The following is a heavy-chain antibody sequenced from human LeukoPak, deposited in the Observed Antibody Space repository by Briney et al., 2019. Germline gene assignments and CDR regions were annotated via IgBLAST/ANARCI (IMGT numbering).Heavy chain of an antibody. CDR3: AKEPLQGIFDY. CDR1: GFTFSSYA. V-gene: IGHV3-23*01. J-gene: IGHJ4*02. Sequence: GGSLRLSCAASGFTFSSYAMSWVRQAPGKGLEGVAAISGRGGSTYYADSVKGRFTISRDNSKNTLYLQMNSLRAEDTAVYYCAKEPLQGIFDYWGQGTLVTVSS. CDR2: ISGRGGST.